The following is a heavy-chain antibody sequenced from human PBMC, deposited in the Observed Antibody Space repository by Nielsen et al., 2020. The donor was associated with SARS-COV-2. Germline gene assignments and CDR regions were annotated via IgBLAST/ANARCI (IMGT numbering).Heavy chain of an antibody. Sequence: GESLKISCAASGFTFSSYAMSWVRQAPGKGLEWVSAISGSGGSTYYADSVKGRFTISRDNSKNTLYLQMNSLRAEDTAVYYCASWDIYYYGMDVWGQGTTVTVSS. CDR2: ISGSGGST. D-gene: IGHD2-15*01. J-gene: IGHJ6*02. CDR1: GFTFSSYA. V-gene: IGHV3-23*01. CDR3: ASWDIYYYGMDV.